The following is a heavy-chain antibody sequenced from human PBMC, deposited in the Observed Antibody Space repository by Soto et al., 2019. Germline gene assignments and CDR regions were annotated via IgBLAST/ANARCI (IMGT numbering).Heavy chain of an antibody. V-gene: IGHV4-34*10. CDR3: ATPQDYDGCLDS. Sequence: SETLSLTCAVYGGSFSGYYWTWIRQPPGTGLEWIGEINHSGSTNYNPSLKSRVTMTRDTSTSTVYMELSSLRSEDTAVYYCATPQDYDGCLDSWGQGTLVTVS. D-gene: IGHD3-22*01. CDR1: GGSFSGYY. CDR2: INHSGST. J-gene: IGHJ4*02.